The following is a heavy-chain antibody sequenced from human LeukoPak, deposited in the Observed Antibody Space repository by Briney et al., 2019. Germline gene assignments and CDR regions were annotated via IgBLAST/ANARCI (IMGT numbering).Heavy chain of an antibody. J-gene: IGHJ6*02. CDR2: INHSGSA. Sequence: SETLSLTCAVYGGSFSGYYWSWIRQPPGKGLEWIGEINHSGSANYNPSLKSRVTISVDTSKNQFSLKLSSVTAADTAVYYCARVFYYYYGMDVWGQGTTVTVSS. CDR1: GGSFSGYY. V-gene: IGHV4-34*01. CDR3: ARVFYYYYGMDV.